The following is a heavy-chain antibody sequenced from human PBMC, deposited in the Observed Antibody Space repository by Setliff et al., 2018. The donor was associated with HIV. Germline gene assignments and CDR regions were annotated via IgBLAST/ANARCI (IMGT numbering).Heavy chain of an antibody. CDR2: IIPILAVV. D-gene: IGHD3-22*01. CDR1: GYTFTSDY. V-gene: IGHV1-69*04. J-gene: IGHJ5*02. CDR3: ARERPGDHYESTGYQLADWFDP. Sequence: SVKVSCKVSGYTFTSDYIHWVRQAPGQGLEWMGRIIPILAVVNYAQKFQGRVTITADKSTTTAYMELSSLRSEDTAVYYCARERPGDHYESTGYQLADWFDPWGQGTLVTVSS.